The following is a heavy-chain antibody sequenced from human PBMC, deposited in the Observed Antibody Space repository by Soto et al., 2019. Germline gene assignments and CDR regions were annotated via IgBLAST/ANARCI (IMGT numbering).Heavy chain of an antibody. CDR3: ARDNPIVGGPFDY. D-gene: IGHD3-22*01. CDR1: GGSIRSYY. Sequence: QVQLQESGPGLVKPSETLSLPCTVYGGSIRSYYWSWIRQPPGKGLEWIGYIYYSGSTNYNPSLKSRVTISVDTSKNQFSLKLSSVTAADTAVYYCARDNPIVGGPFDYWGQGTLVTVSS. J-gene: IGHJ4*02. CDR2: IYYSGST. V-gene: IGHV4-59*01.